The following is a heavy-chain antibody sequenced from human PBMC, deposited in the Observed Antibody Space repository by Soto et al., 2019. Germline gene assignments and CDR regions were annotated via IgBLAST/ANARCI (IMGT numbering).Heavy chain of an antibody. V-gene: IGHV4-31*03. D-gene: IGHD1-26*01. CDR3: ARATQRPELDY. Sequence: QVQLQESGPGLVKPSQTLSLTCTVSGGSISTGGYYWSWIRQHPGKGLEWIGYVYYSGSTYSNQALKSRVPISVDTSKNQFSLKLSSVTAAARAVYYCARATQRPELDYWGQGTLVTVSS. CDR1: GGSISTGGYY. J-gene: IGHJ4*02. CDR2: VYYSGST.